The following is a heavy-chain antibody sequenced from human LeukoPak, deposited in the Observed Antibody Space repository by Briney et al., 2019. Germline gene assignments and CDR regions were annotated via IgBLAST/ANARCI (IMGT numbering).Heavy chain of an antibody. Sequence: GGSLRLSCAASGFTFSSYGMHWVRQAPGKGLEGVAVISYDGSNKYYADSVKGRFTISRDNSKNTLYLQMNSLRAEDTAVYYCAKPSITMVRGVTFDYWGQGTLVTVSS. CDR1: GFTFSSYG. V-gene: IGHV3-30*18. D-gene: IGHD3-10*01. CDR3: AKPSITMVRGVTFDY. J-gene: IGHJ4*02. CDR2: ISYDGSNK.